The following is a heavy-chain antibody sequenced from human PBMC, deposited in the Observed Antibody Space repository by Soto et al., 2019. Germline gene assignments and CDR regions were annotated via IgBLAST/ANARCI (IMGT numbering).Heavy chain of an antibody. J-gene: IGHJ4*02. V-gene: IGHV3-23*01. D-gene: IGHD3-22*01. CDR3: AKAYYYDNSGFPPRFDY. CDR1: GFPFSSYA. CDR2: ISGSGDST. Sequence: PGGSLRLSCAASGFPFSSYAMSWVRQAPGKGLEWVSAISGSGDSTYYAASVKGRFTISRDNSKSMLYLQMNSLRAEDTAVYYCAKAYYYDNSGFPPRFDYWGQGTLVTVFS.